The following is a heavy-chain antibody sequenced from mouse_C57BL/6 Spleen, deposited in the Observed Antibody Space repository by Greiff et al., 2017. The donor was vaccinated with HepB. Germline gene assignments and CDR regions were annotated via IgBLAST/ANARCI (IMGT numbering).Heavy chain of an antibody. CDR2: ISYDGSN. J-gene: IGHJ1*03. V-gene: IGHV3-6*01. Sequence: EVQRVESGPGLVKPSQSLSLTCSVTGYSITSGYYWNWIRQFPGNKLEWMGYISYDGSNNYNPSLKNRISITRDTSKNQFFLKLNSVTTEDTATYYCARTYYSKGDFDVWGTGTTVTVSS. D-gene: IGHD2-5*01. CDR3: ARTYYSKGDFDV. CDR1: GYSITSGYY.